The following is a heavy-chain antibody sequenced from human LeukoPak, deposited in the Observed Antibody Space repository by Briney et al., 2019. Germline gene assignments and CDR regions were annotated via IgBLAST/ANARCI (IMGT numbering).Heavy chain of an antibody. CDR3: ARVPREIASI. J-gene: IGHJ3*02. D-gene: IGHD3-16*02. CDR2: MNPASGNT. V-gene: IGHV1-8*01. CDR1: GYTFTSYD. Sequence: GASVKVSCKASGYTFTSYDINWVRQATGQGLEWMGYMNPASGNTGYAQKFQGRVTMTTDTSISKAYMELSSLRSEDTAVYYCARVPREIASIWGQGTMVTVSS.